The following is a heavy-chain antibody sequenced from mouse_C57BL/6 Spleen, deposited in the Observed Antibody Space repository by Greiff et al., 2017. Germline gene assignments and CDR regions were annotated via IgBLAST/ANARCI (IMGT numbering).Heavy chain of an antibody. CDR2: IDPETGGT. CDR1: GYTFTDYE. J-gene: IGHJ4*01. V-gene: IGHV1-15*01. CDR3: TKGSSYARDY. Sequence: QVQLQQSGAELVRPGASVTLSCKASGYTFTDYEMHWVKQTPVHGLKWIGAIDPETGGTAYNQKFKGKAILTADKSSSTAYMELRSLTSEDSAVYYCTKGSSYARDYWGQGTSVTVSS. D-gene: IGHD1-1*01.